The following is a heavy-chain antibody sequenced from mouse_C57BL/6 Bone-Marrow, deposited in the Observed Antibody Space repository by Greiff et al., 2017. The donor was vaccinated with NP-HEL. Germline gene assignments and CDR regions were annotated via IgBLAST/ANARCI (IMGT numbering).Heavy chain of an antibody. Sequence: EVMLVESEGGLVQPGSSMKLSCTASGFTFSDYYMAWVRQVPEKGLEWVANINYDGSSTYYLDSLKSRFIISRDNAKNILYLQMSSLKSEDTATYYWEREGGLRRRTYAMDYGGQGPSVTVSS. D-gene: IGHD2-4*01. CDR1: GFTFSDYY. CDR3: EREGGLRRRTYAMDY. J-gene: IGHJ4*01. V-gene: IGHV5-16*01. CDR2: INYDGSST.